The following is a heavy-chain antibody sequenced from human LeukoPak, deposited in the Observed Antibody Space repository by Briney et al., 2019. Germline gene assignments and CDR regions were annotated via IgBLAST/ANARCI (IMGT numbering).Heavy chain of an antibody. Sequence: GGSLRLSCAASGFTFDDYGMSWVRQAPGKGLEWVSGINWNGGSTGYADSVKGRFTISRDNAKNSLYLQMNSLRAEDTALYYCAKDMGYQPNYYMDVWGKGTTVTVSS. V-gene: IGHV3-20*04. D-gene: IGHD2-2*01. CDR3: AKDMGYQPNYYMDV. CDR1: GFTFDDYG. CDR2: INWNGGST. J-gene: IGHJ6*03.